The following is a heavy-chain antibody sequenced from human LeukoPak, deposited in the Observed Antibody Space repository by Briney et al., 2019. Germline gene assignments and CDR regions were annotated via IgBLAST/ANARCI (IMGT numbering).Heavy chain of an antibody. V-gene: IGHV3-48*03. D-gene: IGHD3-10*02. CDR3: AELGITMIGGV. CDR1: GFTFSSYE. Sequence: GGSLRLSCAASGFTFSSYEMNWVRQAPGKGLEWVSYISSGGSTIYYADSVKGRFTIPRDNAKNSLYLQMNSLRAEDTAVYYCAELGITMIGGVWGKGTTVTISS. CDR2: ISSGGSTI. J-gene: IGHJ6*04.